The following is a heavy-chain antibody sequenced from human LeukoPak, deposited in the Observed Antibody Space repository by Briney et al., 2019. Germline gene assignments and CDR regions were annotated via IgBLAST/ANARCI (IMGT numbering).Heavy chain of an antibody. CDR3: ARDTDMVRGVIKRAFDI. Sequence: SRTLSLTCTVSGGSISSGDYYWSWIRQPPGKGLEWIGYIYYSGSTYYNPSLKSRVTISVDTSKNQFSLKLSSVTAADTAVYYCARDTDMVRGVIKRAFDIWGQGTMVTVSS. J-gene: IGHJ3*02. CDR1: GGSISSGDYY. V-gene: IGHV4-30-4*08. D-gene: IGHD3-10*01. CDR2: IYYSGST.